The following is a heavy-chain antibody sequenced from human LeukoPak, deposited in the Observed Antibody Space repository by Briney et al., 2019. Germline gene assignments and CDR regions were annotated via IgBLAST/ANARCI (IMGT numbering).Heavy chain of an antibody. CDR1: GFTFSDYY. V-gene: IGHV4-38-2*01. D-gene: IGHD4-17*01. Sequence: GSLRLSCAASGFTFSDYYMSWIRQPPGKGLEWIGSIYYSGSTYYNPSLKSRVTISVDTSKNQFSLKLRSVTAADTAVYYCATYGDYVYYFDYWGQGTLVTVSS. CDR3: ATYGDYVYYFDY. J-gene: IGHJ4*02. CDR2: IYYSGST.